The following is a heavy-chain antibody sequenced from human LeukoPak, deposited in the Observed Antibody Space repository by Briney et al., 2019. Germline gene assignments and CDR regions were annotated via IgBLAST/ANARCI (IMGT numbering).Heavy chain of an antibody. CDR3: ARDVPGIAAAGTKGCFDP. Sequence: ASVKVSCKASGCTFTSYYMHWVRQAPGQGLEWMGIINPSGGSTSYAQKFQGRVTMTRDTSTSTVYMELSSLRSEDTAVYYCARDVPGIAAAGTKGCFDPWGQGTLVTVSS. D-gene: IGHD6-13*01. CDR1: GCTFTSYY. J-gene: IGHJ5*02. CDR2: INPSGGST. V-gene: IGHV1-46*01.